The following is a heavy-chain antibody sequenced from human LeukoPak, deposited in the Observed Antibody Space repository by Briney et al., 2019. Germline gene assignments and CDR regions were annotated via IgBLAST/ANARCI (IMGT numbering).Heavy chain of an antibody. CDR2: ISSSSSYI. J-gene: IGHJ4*02. V-gene: IGHV3-21*01. Sequence: GGSLRLSCAASGFTFSSYSMNWVRQAPGKGLEWVSSISSSSSYIYYADSVKGRFTISRDNAKNSLHLQMNSLRAEDTAVYYCASHCTNGVCYKTHDYWGQGTLVTVSS. CDR1: GFTFSSYS. D-gene: IGHD2-8*01. CDR3: ASHCTNGVCYKTHDY.